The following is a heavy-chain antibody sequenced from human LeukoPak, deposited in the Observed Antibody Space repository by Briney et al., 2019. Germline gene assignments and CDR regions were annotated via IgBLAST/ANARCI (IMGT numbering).Heavy chain of an antibody. V-gene: IGHV3-48*01. CDR2: ISSSSSTI. CDR1: GFTFSSYS. J-gene: IGHJ4*02. Sequence: GGSLRLSCAASGFTFSSYSMNWVRQAPGKGLEWVSYISSSSSTIYYADSVKGRFTISRDNDKNSLYLQMNSLRAEDTAVYYCARENQNVLRFLEWLSYFDYWGQGTLVTVSS. D-gene: IGHD3-3*01. CDR3: ARENQNVLRFLEWLSYFDY.